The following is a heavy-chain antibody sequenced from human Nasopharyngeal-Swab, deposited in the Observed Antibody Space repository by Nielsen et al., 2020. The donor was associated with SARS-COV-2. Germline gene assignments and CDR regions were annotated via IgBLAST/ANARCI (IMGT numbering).Heavy chain of an antibody. CDR1: GYTFTGYA. J-gene: IGHJ6*03. D-gene: IGHD6-6*01. CDR3: ARERQLVRVYYYYYMDV. CDR2: INAGNGNT. Sequence: VKVSCKASGYTFTGYAMHLVRQAPGQRLEWMGWINAGNGNTKYSQKFQGRVTITRDTSASTAYMELSSLRSEDTAVYYCARERQLVRVYYYYYMDVWGKGTTVTVSS. V-gene: IGHV1-3*01.